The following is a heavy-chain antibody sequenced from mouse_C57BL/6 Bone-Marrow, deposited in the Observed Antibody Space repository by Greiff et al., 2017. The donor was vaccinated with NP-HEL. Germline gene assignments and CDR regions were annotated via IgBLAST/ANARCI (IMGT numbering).Heavy chain of an antibody. J-gene: IGHJ3*01. Sequence: VQLQQSGAELARPGASVKLSCKASGYTFTSYGISWVKQRTGPGLEWIGEIYPRSGNTYYNEKFKGKATLTADKSSSTAYMELRSLTSEDSAVYFCARDGAYYSNYGAWFAYWGQGTLVTVSA. CDR2: IYPRSGNT. D-gene: IGHD2-5*01. CDR1: GYTFTSYG. CDR3: ARDGAYYSNYGAWFAY. V-gene: IGHV1-81*01.